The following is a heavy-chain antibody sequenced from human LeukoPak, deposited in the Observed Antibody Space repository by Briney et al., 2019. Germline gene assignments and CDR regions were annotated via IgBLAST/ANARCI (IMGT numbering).Heavy chain of an antibody. V-gene: IGHV4-34*01. CDR3: ARVGYGSNY. Sequence: PSETLSLTCAVSGYSISSGYYWSWIRQPPGKGLEWIGEINHSGSTNYNPSLKSRVTISVDTSKNQFSLKLSSVTAADTAVYYCARVGYGSNYWGQGTLVTVSS. CDR1: GYSISSGYY. J-gene: IGHJ4*02. CDR2: INHSGST. D-gene: IGHD1-26*01.